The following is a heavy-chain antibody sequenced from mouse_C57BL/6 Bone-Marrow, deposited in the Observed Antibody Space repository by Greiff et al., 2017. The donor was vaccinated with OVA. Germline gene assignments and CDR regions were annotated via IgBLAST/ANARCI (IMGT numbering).Heavy chain of an antibody. V-gene: IGHV1-82*01. Sequence: QVQLKESGPELVKPGASVKISCKASGYAFSSSWMNWVKQRPGKGLEWIGRIYPGDGDTNYNGKFKGKATLTADKSSSTAYMQLSSLTSEDSAVYFCARLGYGGRFDYWGQGTTLTVSS. CDR3: ARLGYGGRFDY. J-gene: IGHJ2*01. D-gene: IGHD1-1*02. CDR1: GYAFSSSW. CDR2: IYPGDGDT.